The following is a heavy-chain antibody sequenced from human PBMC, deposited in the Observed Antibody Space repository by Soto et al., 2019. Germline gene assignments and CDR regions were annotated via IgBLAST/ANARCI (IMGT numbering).Heavy chain of an antibody. CDR2: ISGSGGST. V-gene: IGHV3-23*01. CDR1: GFTFSSYA. CDR3: AKPSLTYYYDSSGYRSFDY. D-gene: IGHD3-22*01. J-gene: IGHJ4*02. Sequence: GGSLRLSCAASGFTFSSYAMSWVRQAPGKGLEWVSAISGSGGSTYYADSVKGRFTISRDNSKNTLYLQMNSLRAEDTAVFYCAKPSLTYYYDSSGYRSFDYWGQGTLVTVSS.